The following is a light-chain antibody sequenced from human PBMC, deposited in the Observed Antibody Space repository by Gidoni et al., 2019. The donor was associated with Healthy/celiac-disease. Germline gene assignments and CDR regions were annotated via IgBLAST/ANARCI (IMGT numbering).Light chain of an antibody. CDR3: QQSYSTPPIT. J-gene: IGKJ5*01. CDR1: QSITSY. Sequence: DIQMPQSPSSLSASVGDRVTITCRASQSITSYLNWYQQKPGKAPKLLIYAASSLQSGVPSRFSGSGSGTDFTLTISSLQPEDFATNYCQQSYSTPPITFGQGTRLEIK. V-gene: IGKV1-39*01. CDR2: AAS.